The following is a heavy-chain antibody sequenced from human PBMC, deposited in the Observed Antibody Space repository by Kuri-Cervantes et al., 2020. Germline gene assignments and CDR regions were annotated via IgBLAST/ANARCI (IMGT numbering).Heavy chain of an antibody. D-gene: IGHD6-13*01. CDR1: EFTVNGSY. J-gene: IGHJ4*01. CDR3: AKLGLGY. CDR2: IFGGGRT. Sequence: GESLKISCAASEFTVNGSYMSWVRQAPGKGLEWVSVIFGGGRTHYADSVKGRFTISRDHSKHTLHLQMNSLRVEDTAVYYCAKLGLGYWGHGTLVTVSS. V-gene: IGHV3-53*01.